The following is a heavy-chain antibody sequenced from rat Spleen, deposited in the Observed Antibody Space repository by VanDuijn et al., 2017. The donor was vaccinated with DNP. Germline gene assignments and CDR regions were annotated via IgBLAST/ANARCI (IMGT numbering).Heavy chain of an antibody. CDR1: GFTFSSFP. J-gene: IGHJ2*01. CDR2: ISYDGGRT. Sequence: EVRLVESGGGLVQPGRSLKVSCTASGFTFSSFPMAWVRQAATKGLEWVATISYDGGRTYYRDSVKGRFTISRDNSKSTLYLQMDSLRSEDSATYYCVTHNNYDCWGQGVMVTVSS. CDR3: VTHNNYDC. V-gene: IGHV5-20*01. D-gene: IGHD1-10*01.